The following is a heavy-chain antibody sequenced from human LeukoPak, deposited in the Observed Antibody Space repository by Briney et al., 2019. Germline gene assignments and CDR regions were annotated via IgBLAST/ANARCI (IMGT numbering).Heavy chain of an antibody. Sequence: SETRSLTCTVSGGSISSYYWSWIRQPPGKGLEWIGYIYYSGSTNYNPSLKSRVTISVDTSKNQFSLKLSSVTAADTAVYYCARTEGYSSGWYLIDWGQGTLVTVSS. D-gene: IGHD6-19*01. CDR3: ARTEGYSSGWYLID. CDR1: GGSISSYY. V-gene: IGHV4-59*01. CDR2: IYYSGST. J-gene: IGHJ4*02.